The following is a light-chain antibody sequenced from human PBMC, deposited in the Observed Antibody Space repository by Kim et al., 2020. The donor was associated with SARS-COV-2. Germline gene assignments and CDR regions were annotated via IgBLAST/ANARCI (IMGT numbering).Light chain of an antibody. CDR1: QSISTN. CDR2: GAS. Sequence: EVVMTQSPATLSVYPGERVTLSCWASQSISTNLAWYQQKPGQAPRLLVHGASTRATAIPGRFSGSGSGTEFTLTISGLQSEDFAVYYCQQYNNWPYTFGQGTKLEI. V-gene: IGKV3-15*01. CDR3: QQYNNWPYT. J-gene: IGKJ2*01.